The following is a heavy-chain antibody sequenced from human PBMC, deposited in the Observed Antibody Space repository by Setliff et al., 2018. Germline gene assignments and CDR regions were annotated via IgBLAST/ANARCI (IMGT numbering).Heavy chain of an antibody. CDR1: GGSISSDRYY. CDR3: ARGQATSSRSSLVY. D-gene: IGHD6-6*01. J-gene: IGHJ4*02. V-gene: IGHV4-61*02. Sequence: SETLSLTCTVSGGSISSDRYYWSWIRQPAGKGLEWIGRIYTSGGANYSPSLKSRVTISVDTSKKHFSLNLTSVTAADTAVYYCARGQATSSRSSLVYWGQGMLVTSPQ. CDR2: IYTSGGA.